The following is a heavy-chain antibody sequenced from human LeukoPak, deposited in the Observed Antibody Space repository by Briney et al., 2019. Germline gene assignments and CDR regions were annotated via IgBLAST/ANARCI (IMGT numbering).Heavy chain of an antibody. D-gene: IGHD6-13*01. CDR3: ARDWVAAGGDYMDV. CDR1: GFTFSNSG. Sequence: GTSLRLSCAASGFTFSNSGIHWVRQAPGKGLEWVAVISYNGRHKYYADSVKGRFTISRDNSKNTLYLQMNSLRAEDTAVYYCARDWVAAGGDYMDVWGKGTTVTISS. V-gene: IGHV3-30*03. J-gene: IGHJ6*03. CDR2: ISYNGRHK.